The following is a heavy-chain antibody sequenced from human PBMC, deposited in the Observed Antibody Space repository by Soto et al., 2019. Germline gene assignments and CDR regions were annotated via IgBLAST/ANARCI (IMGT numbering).Heavy chain of an antibody. CDR2: TGATGRTT. V-gene: IGHV3-23*01. CDR3: TREDILGARSFDY. Sequence: GGSLRLSCAASGFTFNIYAMTWVRQAPGKGLEWVSTTGATGRTTYYADSVKGRFTVSRDNSKNTLDLQMSNLRAEDTAVYFCTREDILGARSFDYWGQGTLVTVSS. D-gene: IGHD1-26*01. J-gene: IGHJ4*02. CDR1: GFTFNIYA.